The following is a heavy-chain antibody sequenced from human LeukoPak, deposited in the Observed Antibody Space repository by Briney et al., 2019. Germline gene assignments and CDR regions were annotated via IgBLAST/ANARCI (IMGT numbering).Heavy chain of an antibody. Sequence: LTGGSLRLSCAASGFTFSSYGMHWVRQAPGKGLEWVAVIWYDGSNKYYADSVKGRFTISRDNSKNTLYLQMNSLRAEDTAVYYWAKDGIAVAPYYFDYWGQGTLVTVSS. D-gene: IGHD6-19*01. CDR3: AKDGIAVAPYYFDY. J-gene: IGHJ4*02. CDR1: GFTFSSYG. V-gene: IGHV3-33*06. CDR2: IWYDGSNK.